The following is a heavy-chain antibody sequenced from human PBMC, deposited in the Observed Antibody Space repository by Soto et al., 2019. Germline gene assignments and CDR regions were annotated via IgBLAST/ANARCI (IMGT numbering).Heavy chain of an antibody. CDR1: GFTFSSYA. D-gene: IGHD6-6*01. V-gene: IGHV3-23*01. CDR3: AKAGESILSHFDY. CDR2: ISGSGGST. J-gene: IGHJ4*02. Sequence: EVQLLESGGGLVQPGGSLRLSCAASGFTFSSYAMSWVRQAPGKGLEWVAAISGSGGSTYYADSVKGRFTISRDNSKNTLYLQMNSLRAEDTAVYYCAKAGESILSHFDYWGQGTLVTVSA.